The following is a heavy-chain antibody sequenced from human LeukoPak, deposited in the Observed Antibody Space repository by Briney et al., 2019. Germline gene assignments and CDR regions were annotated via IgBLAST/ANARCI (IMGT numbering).Heavy chain of an antibody. CDR3: ARAHGSPSVRLFDT. V-gene: IGHV4-34*10. CDR2: IYHSGSA. CDR1: GGSFSGYY. D-gene: IGHD3-10*01. Sequence: SETLSLTCAVYGGSFSGYYWSWIRQPPGKGLEWFGYIYHSGSAYYNPSLKSRLTMSIDTSRNQFSLRLSSVTAADTAVYYCARAHGSPSVRLFDTWGQGTLVTVSS. J-gene: IGHJ4*02.